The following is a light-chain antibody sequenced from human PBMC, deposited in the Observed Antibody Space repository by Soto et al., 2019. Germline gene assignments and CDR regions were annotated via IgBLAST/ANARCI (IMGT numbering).Light chain of an antibody. Sequence: EIVLTQSPGTLSLSPGERATLSCRASQSVSSNFLAWYQERPGQAPRLLIYGASSRATGISDRFSGSGSGTDFTLTISRLEPEDFAFYFCQQYNNWPLSFGGGTRWIS. CDR1: QSVSSNF. V-gene: IGKV3-20*01. J-gene: IGKJ4*01. CDR2: GAS. CDR3: QQYNNWPLS.